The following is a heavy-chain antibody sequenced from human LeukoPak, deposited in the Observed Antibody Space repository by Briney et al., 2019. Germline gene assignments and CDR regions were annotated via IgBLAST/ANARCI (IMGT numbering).Heavy chain of an antibody. V-gene: IGHV4-39*07. D-gene: IGHD6-19*01. Sequence: SETLSLTCTVSGGSISSSSYYWGWIRQPPGKGLEWIGSIYYSGSTYYNPSLKSRVTISVDTSKNQVSLKLNSVTAADTAVYYCARTRLGGSGWYYFDYWAREPWSPSPQ. CDR3: ARTRLGGSGWYYFDY. J-gene: IGHJ4*02. CDR1: GGSISSSSYY. CDR2: IYYSGST.